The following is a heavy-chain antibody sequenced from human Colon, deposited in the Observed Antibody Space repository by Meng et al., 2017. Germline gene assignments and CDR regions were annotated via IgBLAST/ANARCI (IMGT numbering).Heavy chain of an antibody. Sequence: SETLSLTCIVSGGSISSGSHYWGRIRQPPGEGLQWIGNIYDSERTYYNPSLKSRLTISVDTSKNQFSLKLSSMTAADTAVYYCAVIIAVAGSPYFDYWGQGTLVTVSS. J-gene: IGHJ4*01. CDR3: AVIIAVAGSPYFDY. CDR1: GGSISSGSHY. V-gene: IGHV4-39*07. D-gene: IGHD6-19*01. CDR2: IYDSERT.